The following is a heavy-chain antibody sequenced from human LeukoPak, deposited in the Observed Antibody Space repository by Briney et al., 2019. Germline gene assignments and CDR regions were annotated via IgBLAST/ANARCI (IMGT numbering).Heavy chain of an antibody. CDR2: ISYDGSNK. D-gene: IGHD4-17*01. CDR1: GVTFSSYG. J-gene: IGHJ1*01. V-gene: IGHV3-30*18. Sequence: GGSRRLSCAASGVTFSSYGMHWVRQAPGKGLEWVAVISYDGSNKYYADSVKGRFTISRDNSKNTLYLQMNSLRAEDTAVYYCAKIRHDDYGDYRDWGQGTLVTVSS. CDR3: AKIRHDDYGDYRD.